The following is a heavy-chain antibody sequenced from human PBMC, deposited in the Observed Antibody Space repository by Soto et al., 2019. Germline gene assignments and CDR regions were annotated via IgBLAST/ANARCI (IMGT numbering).Heavy chain of an antibody. D-gene: IGHD3-22*01. J-gene: IGHJ4*02. CDR2: ISGSGGST. CDR1: GFTFSSYA. Sequence: PGGSLRLSCAASGFTFSSYAMSWVRQAPGKGLEWVSAISGSGGSTYYADSVKGRFTISRDNSKNTLYLQMDSLRAEDTAVYYCAKTYDSSGYYDFDYWGQGTLVTVSS. V-gene: IGHV3-23*01. CDR3: AKTYDSSGYYDFDY.